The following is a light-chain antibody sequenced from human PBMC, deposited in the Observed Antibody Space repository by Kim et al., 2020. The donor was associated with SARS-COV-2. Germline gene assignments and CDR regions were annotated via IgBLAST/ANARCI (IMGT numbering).Light chain of an antibody. CDR3: KVWDSSGDHWM. V-gene: IGLV3-21*04. Sequence: SYELTQPPSVSVAPGKTASITCGGNNIGSKSVHWYQQRPGQAPVLVIYYDSDRPSGIPERFSGSNSGNTATLTISRVEAGDGADYYCKVWDSSGDHWMFG. CDR2: YDS. J-gene: IGLJ3*02. CDR1: NIGSKS.